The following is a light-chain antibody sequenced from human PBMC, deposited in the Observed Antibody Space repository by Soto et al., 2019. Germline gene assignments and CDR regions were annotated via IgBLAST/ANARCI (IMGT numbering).Light chain of an antibody. CDR3: QQYNNYPWT. CDR2: DAS. V-gene: IGKV1-5*01. CDR1: QNINRR. Sequence: DIQMTQSPSTLSASVGDRVTITCRASQNINRRLAWYQQKPGKAPNLLIYDASSLESGVPARFSGGGSGTEVTLTISSLQPDDFSTFYCQQYNNYPWTFGQGTKVEIK. J-gene: IGKJ1*01.